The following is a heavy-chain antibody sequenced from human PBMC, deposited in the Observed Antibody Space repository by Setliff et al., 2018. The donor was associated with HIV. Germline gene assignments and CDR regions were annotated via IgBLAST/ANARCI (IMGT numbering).Heavy chain of an antibody. CDR1: GGSISSSSYY. D-gene: IGHD2-21*01. V-gene: IGHV4-39*07. CDR2: IYHSGST. Sequence: PSETLSLTCTVSGGSISSSSYYWGWIRQPPGKGLEWIGSIYHSGSTYYNPSLKSRVTISVDTSKNQFSLKLSSVAAADTAVYYCGRCMSVAVPEYWGQGTLVTVSS. CDR3: GRCMSVAVPEY. J-gene: IGHJ4*02.